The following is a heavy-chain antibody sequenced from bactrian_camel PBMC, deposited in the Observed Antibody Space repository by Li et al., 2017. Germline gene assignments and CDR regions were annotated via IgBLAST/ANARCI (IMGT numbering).Heavy chain of an antibody. CDR2: IDRDGNIA. CDR3: VCQITGVWVLSD. V-gene: IGHV3-2*01. D-gene: IGHD5*01. Sequence: HVQLVESGGGLVQPGGSLRLSCVASGFTFSTYYMGWVRQGPGKGLEWVCSIDRDGNIAFYADSVKGRFTISKDNAKNTVYLQMNSPKPEDTAVYYCVCQITGVWVLSDWGQGTQVTVS. CDR1: GFTFSTYY. J-gene: IGHJ4*01.